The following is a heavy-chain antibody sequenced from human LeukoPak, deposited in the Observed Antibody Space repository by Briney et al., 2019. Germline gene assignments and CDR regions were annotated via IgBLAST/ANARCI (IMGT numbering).Heavy chain of an antibody. V-gene: IGHV4-39*07. Sequence: SETLSLTCTVSGGSISSSNYYWGWIRQPPGKGLEWMGSVYYSGTTNYNPSLKSRVTISVDKSKNQFSLKLSSVTAADTAVYYCARGRTTVTTLDYWGQGTLVTVSS. J-gene: IGHJ4*02. D-gene: IGHD4-17*01. CDR3: ARGRTTVTTLDY. CDR1: GGSISSSNYY. CDR2: VYYSGTT.